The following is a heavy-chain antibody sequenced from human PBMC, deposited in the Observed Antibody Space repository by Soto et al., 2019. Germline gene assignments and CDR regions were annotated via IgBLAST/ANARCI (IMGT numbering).Heavy chain of an antibody. CDR2: IYYSGST. Sequence: ASETLSLTCTVSGGSISSSSYNWGWIRQPPGKGLEWIGSIYYSGSTYYNPSLKSRVTISVDTSKNQFSLKLSSVTAADTAVYYWATSIAAGRNYYYYMDVWGKGTTVTVSS. D-gene: IGHD6-6*01. J-gene: IGHJ6*03. V-gene: IGHV4-39*01. CDR3: ATSIAAGRNYYYYMDV. CDR1: GGSISSSSYN.